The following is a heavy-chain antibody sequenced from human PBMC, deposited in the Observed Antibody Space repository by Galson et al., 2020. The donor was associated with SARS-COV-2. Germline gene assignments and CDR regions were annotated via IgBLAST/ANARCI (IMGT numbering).Heavy chain of an antibody. CDR3: AKLAEGRRTSEDY. CDR2: VSDSGSA. J-gene: IGHJ4*02. D-gene: IGHD3-3*02. V-gene: IGHV4-4*08. CDR1: RGSTSGHN. Sequence: ETSETLSLTCTVTRGSTSGHNGSWIRQPPGKGLEWIGYVSDSGSANYNPSLKSRVTISFDTPKKQFSLKLKSATAADTAVYYCAKLAEGRRTSEDYWGQGTLVTVSS.